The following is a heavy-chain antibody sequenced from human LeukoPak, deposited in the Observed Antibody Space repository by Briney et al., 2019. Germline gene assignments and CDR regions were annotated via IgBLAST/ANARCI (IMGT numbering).Heavy chain of an antibody. CDR1: GGTFSSYT. CDR3: AREVYDILTGYSYYYYMDV. CDR2: IIPIFGTA. D-gene: IGHD3-9*01. V-gene: IGHV1-69*05. J-gene: IGHJ6*03. Sequence: GASVKVSCKASGGTFSSYTISWVRQAPGQGLEWMGRIIPIFGTANYAQKFQGRVTITTDESTNTAYMELSSLRSEDTAVYYCAREVYDILTGYSYYYYMDVWGEGTKVTVS.